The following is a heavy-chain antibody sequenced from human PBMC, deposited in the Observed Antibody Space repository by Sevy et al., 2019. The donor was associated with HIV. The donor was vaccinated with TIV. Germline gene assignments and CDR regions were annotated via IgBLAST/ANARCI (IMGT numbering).Heavy chain of an antibody. CDR2: ISSSSSYI. CDR1: GFTFSSYS. CDR3: ARCAVDTSMVTDKLDY. Sequence: GGSLRLSCAASGFTFSSYSMNWVRQAPGKGLEWVSSISSSSSYIYYADSVKGRLTISRDNAKNSLYLKMNSLRAEDTAVYYCARCAVDTSMVTDKLDYWGQGTLVTVSS. D-gene: IGHD5-18*01. V-gene: IGHV3-21*01. J-gene: IGHJ4*02.